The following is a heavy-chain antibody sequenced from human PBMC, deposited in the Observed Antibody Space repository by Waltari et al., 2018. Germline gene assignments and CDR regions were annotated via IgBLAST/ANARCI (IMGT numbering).Heavy chain of an antibody. CDR2: VHCSGKI. CDR1: GDSLSSNHW. D-gene: IGHD2-15*01. Sequence: QVHLQESGPGLVKPSGTLSLTCAVSGDSLSSNHWGGWVRQPPGKGLEWVGQVHCSGKINYDPALESRVTMSMDTSNNQFSLRVTSATASDTAVYYCARDRGRGLYLDSWGQGTLVTVSP. J-gene: IGHJ4*02. CDR3: ARDRGRGLYLDS. V-gene: IGHV4-4*02.